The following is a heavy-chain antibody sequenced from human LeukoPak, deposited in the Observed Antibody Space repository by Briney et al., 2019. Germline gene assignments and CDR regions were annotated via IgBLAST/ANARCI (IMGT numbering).Heavy chain of an antibody. CDR2: ISAYNGNT. CDR3: AREQRPDYGDYPNYYYGMDV. J-gene: IGHJ6*02. V-gene: IGHV1-18*01. Sequence: GASVKVSCKASGYTFTSYGISWVRQAPGQGLEWMGWISAYNGNTNYAQKLQGRVTMTTDTSTSTAYMELRSLRSDDTAVYYCAREQRPDYGDYPNYYYGMDVWGQGTTVTVSS. CDR1: GYTFTSYG. D-gene: IGHD4-17*01.